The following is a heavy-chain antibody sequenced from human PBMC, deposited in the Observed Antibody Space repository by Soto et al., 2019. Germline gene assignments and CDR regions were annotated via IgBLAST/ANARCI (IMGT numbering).Heavy chain of an antibody. Sequence: GGSLRLSCAAPGFTFSNYWMSWVRQAPGKGLEWVANIKQDGSQKWYVDSVKGRFTISRDNAKNSLYLQMNSLRAEDTAVYYCARHPERIAQIGWFDPWGQGTLVTVSS. J-gene: IGHJ5*02. D-gene: IGHD6-13*01. V-gene: IGHV3-7*02. CDR1: GFTFSNYW. CDR2: IKQDGSQK. CDR3: ARHPERIAQIGWFDP.